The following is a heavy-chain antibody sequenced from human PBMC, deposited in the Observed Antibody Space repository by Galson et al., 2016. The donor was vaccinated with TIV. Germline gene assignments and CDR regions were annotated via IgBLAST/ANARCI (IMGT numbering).Heavy chain of an antibody. CDR1: GASISYGGYY. V-gene: IGHV4-61*08. D-gene: IGHD2-21*02. CDR3: ARDTPMVVTIYHFAYYMDV. CDR2: IYYSGST. Sequence: SETLSLTCTVSGASISYGGYYWTWIRQSPGKGLEWIGYIYYSGSTNYNTSLKSRVTISSDTSKNLFSLKMPPVTAADTAVYDCARDTPMVVTIYHFAYYMDVWGKGTTVTVSS. J-gene: IGHJ6*03.